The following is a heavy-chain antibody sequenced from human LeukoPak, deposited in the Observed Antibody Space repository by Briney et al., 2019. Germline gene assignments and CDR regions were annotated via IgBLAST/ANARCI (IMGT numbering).Heavy chain of an antibody. V-gene: IGHV3-30-3*01. CDR1: GFTFSSYA. D-gene: IGHD3-16*01. CDR2: ISYDGSNK. Sequence: GGSLRLSCAASGFTFSSYAMHWVRQAPGKGLEWVAVISYDGSNKYYADSVKGRFTISRDNSKNTLYLQMNSLRPEDTAVYYCAKDLWGDFDYWGQGTLVTVSS. CDR3: AKDLWGDFDY. J-gene: IGHJ4*02.